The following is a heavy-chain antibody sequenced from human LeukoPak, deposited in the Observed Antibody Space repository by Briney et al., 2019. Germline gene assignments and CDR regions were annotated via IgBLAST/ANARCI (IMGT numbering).Heavy chain of an antibody. Sequence: GGSLRLSCAASGFTFSSYAMSWVRLAPGKGLEWVSAISGSGGSTYYADSVKGRFTISRDNSKNTLYLQMNSLRAEDTAVYYCARDGYSFGHDFDYWGQGTLVTVSS. D-gene: IGHD5-18*01. CDR3: ARDGYSFGHDFDY. CDR1: GFTFSSYA. CDR2: ISGSGGST. V-gene: IGHV3-23*01. J-gene: IGHJ4*02.